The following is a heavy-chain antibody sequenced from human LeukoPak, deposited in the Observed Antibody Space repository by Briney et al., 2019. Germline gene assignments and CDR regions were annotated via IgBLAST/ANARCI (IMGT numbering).Heavy chain of an antibody. J-gene: IGHJ4*02. CDR2: INPNSGGT. CDR3: ELWDIAVAGH. CDR1: GYTFTGYY. Sequence: ASVKVSCKASGYTFTGYYMHWVRQAPGQGLEWMGWINPNSGGTNYAQKFRGRVTMTRDTSISTACMELSRLRSDDTAVYYCELWDIAVAGHWGQGTLVSVSS. V-gene: IGHV1-2*02. D-gene: IGHD6-19*01.